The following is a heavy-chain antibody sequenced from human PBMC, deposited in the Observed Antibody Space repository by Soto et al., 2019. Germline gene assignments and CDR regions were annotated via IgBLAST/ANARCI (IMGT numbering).Heavy chain of an antibody. Sequence: PGGSLRLSCAAFGFDFNKYAMTWVRQAPGKGLQWVSSITSNGDSTYYADSVKGRFTTSRDNSKNTLYLQMNSLRADDTAVFYCAKDSPYYTTSPSYFDSWGQGTLVTVSS. CDR3: AKDSPYYTTSPSYFDS. V-gene: IGHV3-23*01. CDR1: GFDFNKYA. CDR2: ITSNGDST. D-gene: IGHD3-3*01. J-gene: IGHJ4*02.